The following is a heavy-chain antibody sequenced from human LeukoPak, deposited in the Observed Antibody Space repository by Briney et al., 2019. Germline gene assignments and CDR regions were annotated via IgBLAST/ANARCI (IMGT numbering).Heavy chain of an antibody. CDR3: AKVPSSGWHYFDC. CDR2: ISGSGGST. D-gene: IGHD6-19*01. CDR1: GFSVSSNY. V-gene: IGHV3-23*01. J-gene: IGHJ4*02. Sequence: GSLRLSCAASGFSVSSNYMSWVRQAPGKGLEWVSGISGSGGSTFYADFVKGRYTISRDNSKNTLYLQMNSLRAEDTAVYYCAKVPSSGWHYFDCWGQGTLVTVSS.